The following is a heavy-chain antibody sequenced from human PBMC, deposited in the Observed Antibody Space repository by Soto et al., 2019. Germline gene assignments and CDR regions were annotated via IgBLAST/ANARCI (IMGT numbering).Heavy chain of an antibody. V-gene: IGHV1-58*01. D-gene: IGHD3-22*01. Sequence: SVKVSCKASGFTFTSSAVQWVRQARGQRLEWIGWIVVGSGNTNYAQKFQERVTITRDMSTSTAYMELSSLRSEDTAVYYCARDPTAAYYDSSGYYYSYSDYWGQGTLVTVSS. CDR1: GFTFTSSA. CDR2: IVVGSGNT. J-gene: IGHJ4*02. CDR3: ARDPTAAYYDSSGYYYSYSDY.